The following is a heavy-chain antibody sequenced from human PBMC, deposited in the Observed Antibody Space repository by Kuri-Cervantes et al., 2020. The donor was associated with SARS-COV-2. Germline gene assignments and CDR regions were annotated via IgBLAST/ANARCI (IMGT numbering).Heavy chain of an antibody. Sequence: ASVKVSCKASGYTFTSYGISWVRQAPGQGLEWMGWISAYNGNTNYAQELQGRVTMTTDTSTSTAYMELRSLRSDDTAVYYCARDLTGRWLQPGELDYWGQGTLVTVSS. CDR1: GYTFTSYG. J-gene: IGHJ4*02. D-gene: IGHD5-24*01. V-gene: IGHV1-18*01. CDR2: ISAYNGNT. CDR3: ARDLTGRWLQPGELDY.